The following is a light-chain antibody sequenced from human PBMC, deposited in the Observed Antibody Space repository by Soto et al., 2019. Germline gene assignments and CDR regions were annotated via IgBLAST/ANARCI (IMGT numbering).Light chain of an antibody. J-gene: IGKJ1*01. Sequence: EIVMTQSPGTLSVSPGERATLSCRASQSISSSLAWYQQKPGQAPRLLIYGASTRATAIPARFSGSGSGTEFTLTISSLQSEDFAVYYCQQYNTWPPVTFGQGTKVDSK. CDR2: GAS. CDR1: QSISSS. CDR3: QQYNTWPPVT. V-gene: IGKV3-15*01.